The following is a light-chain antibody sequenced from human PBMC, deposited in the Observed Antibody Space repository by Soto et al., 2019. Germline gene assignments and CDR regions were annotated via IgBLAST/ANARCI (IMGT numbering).Light chain of an antibody. CDR2: NSS. V-gene: IGKV1-5*01. Sequence: DIQMTQSPSTLSASVGDRVTITCRAIQTIDSWLAWYQQRPGKPPNLLIYNSSTLAIGVPSRLSGSGSGTEFTLTINSLQPDDFATYYRKQYHIXSGTCGQGTKV. J-gene: IGKJ1*01. CDR1: QTIDSW. CDR3: KQYHIXSGT.